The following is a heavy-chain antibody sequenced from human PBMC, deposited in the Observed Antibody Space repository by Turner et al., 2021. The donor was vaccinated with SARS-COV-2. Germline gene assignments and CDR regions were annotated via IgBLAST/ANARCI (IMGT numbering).Heavy chain of an antibody. Sequence: QVYLVQSGAEVKKPGSPVKVSCKASGGTFSSYTISSVRQAPGQGREWIGRIIPILGIAKYAQEFQGRVTITADKSTSTAYMELSSLRSEDTAVYYCARDEGEIAAAGIVYYYGMDVWGQGTTVTVSS. CDR3: ARDEGEIAAAGIVYYYGMDV. CDR2: IIPILGIA. J-gene: IGHJ6*02. CDR1: GGTFSSYT. D-gene: IGHD6-13*01. V-gene: IGHV1-69*08.